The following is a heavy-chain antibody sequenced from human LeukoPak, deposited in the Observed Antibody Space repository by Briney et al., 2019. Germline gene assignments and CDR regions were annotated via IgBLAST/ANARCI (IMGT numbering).Heavy chain of an antibody. J-gene: IGHJ4*02. CDR1: GYIFTGHY. CDR3: ARDYARYCSTGRCNFFDY. D-gene: IGHD2-2*01. V-gene: IGHV1-2*02. CDR2: INRNSGGT. Sequence: ASVKVSCKASGYIFTGHYIHWVRQTPGQGFEWMGWINRNSGGTKYAQKFGGRVTVTRDTSISTAYMELSRLSSDDTTVYYCARDYARYCSTGRCNFFDYWGQGTLVTVSS.